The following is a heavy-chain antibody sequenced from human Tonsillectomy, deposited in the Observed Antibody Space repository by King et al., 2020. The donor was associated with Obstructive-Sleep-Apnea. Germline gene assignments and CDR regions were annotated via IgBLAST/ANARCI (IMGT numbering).Heavy chain of an antibody. CDR3: ARHVIGRRYFDWSPFDY. J-gene: IGHJ4*02. CDR2: IYYSGST. D-gene: IGHD3-9*01. V-gene: IGHV4-59*08. CDR1: GGSISSYY. Sequence: QLQESGPGLVKPSETLSLTCTVSGGSISSYYWSWIRQPPGKGLEWLGYIYYSGSTNYNPSLKSRVTISVDTSKNQFSLKLSSVTAADTAVYYCARHVIGRRYFDWSPFDYWGQGTLVTVSS.